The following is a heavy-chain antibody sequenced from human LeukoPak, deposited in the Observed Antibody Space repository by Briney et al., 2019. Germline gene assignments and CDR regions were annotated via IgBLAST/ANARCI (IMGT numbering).Heavy chain of an antibody. D-gene: IGHD6-13*01. CDR3: ARERGSSWYKGLSYWFDP. V-gene: IGHV4-39*07. CDR2: IYYSGST. J-gene: IGHJ5*02. Sequence: SETLSLTCTVSDGSISSSSYYWGWIRQPPGKGLEWIGSIYYSGSTYYNPSLKSRVTISVDTSKNQSSLKLSSVPAADTAVYYCARERGSSWYKGLSYWFDPWGQGTLVTVSS. CDR1: DGSISSSSYY.